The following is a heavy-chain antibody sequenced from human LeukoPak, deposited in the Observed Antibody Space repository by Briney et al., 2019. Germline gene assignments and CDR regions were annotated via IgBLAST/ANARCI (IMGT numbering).Heavy chain of an antibody. D-gene: IGHD6-13*01. CDR3: ATRAPGFSSSWSL. CDR1: GFTFSSYG. J-gene: IGHJ4*02. CDR2: IYSDGTT. Sequence: GGSLRLSCAASGFTFSSYGMSWVRKAPGKGLEWVSVIYSDGTTYYADSVKGRFTISRDNSKNTLYLQMNSLRAEDTAVYYCATRAPGFSSSWSLWGQGTLVTVSS. V-gene: IGHV3-66*01.